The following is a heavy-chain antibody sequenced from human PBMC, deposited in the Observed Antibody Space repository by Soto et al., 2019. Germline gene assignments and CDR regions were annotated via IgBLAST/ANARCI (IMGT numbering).Heavy chain of an antibody. V-gene: IGHV3-7*01. D-gene: IGHD2-2*01. J-gene: IGHJ4*02. CDR1: GFTFSSYW. CDR3: AREIEYCSSTSCYLGYFDY. CDR2: IKQDGSEK. Sequence: QPGGSLRLSCAASGFTFSSYWMSWVRQAPGKGLEWVANIKQDGSEKYYVDSVKGRFTISRDNAKNSLYLQMNSLRAEDTAVYYCAREIEYCSSTSCYLGYFDYWGQGTLVTVSS.